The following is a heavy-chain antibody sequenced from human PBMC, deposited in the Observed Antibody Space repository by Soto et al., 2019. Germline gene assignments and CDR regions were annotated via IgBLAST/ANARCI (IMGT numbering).Heavy chain of an antibody. CDR3: AREDCSGGSCYSFVAYY. J-gene: IGHJ4*02. CDR2: INAGNGNT. D-gene: IGHD2-15*01. CDR1: GYTFTSYA. Sequence: QVQLVQSGAEVKKPGASVKVSCKASGYTFTSYAMHWVRQAPGQRLEWMGWINAGNGNTKYSQKFQGRVTITRDTSASTAYMELSSLRSEDTAVYYCAREDCSGGSCYSFVAYYWGQGTLVTVSS. V-gene: IGHV1-3*01.